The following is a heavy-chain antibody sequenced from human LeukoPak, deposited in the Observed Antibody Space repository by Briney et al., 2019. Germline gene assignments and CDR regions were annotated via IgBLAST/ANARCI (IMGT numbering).Heavy chain of an antibody. Sequence: SVKVSCKASGYTFTSYAISWVRQAPGQGLEWMGGIIPIFGTANYAQKFQGRVTITADESTSTAYMELSSLRSEDTAVYYCARVPSRSSWYLHHRDLMSWFDPWGQGTLVTVSS. V-gene: IGHV1-69*13. CDR3: ARVPSRSSWYLHHRDLMSWFDP. CDR1: GYTFTSYA. D-gene: IGHD6-13*01. CDR2: IIPIFGTA. J-gene: IGHJ5*02.